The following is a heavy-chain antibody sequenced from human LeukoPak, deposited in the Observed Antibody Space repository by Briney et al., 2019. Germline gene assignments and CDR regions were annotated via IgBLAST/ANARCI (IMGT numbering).Heavy chain of an antibody. J-gene: IGHJ6*03. V-gene: IGHV4-39*01. CDR3: ARPVDYYYYMDV. CDR2: IYYSGST. D-gene: IGHD2-15*01. CDR1: GGSISSSSYY. Sequence: PSETQSLTCTVSGGSISSSSYYWGWIRQPPGKGLEWIGSIYYSGSTYYNPSLKSRVTISVDTSKNQFSLKLSSVTAADTAVYYCARPVDYYYYMDVWGKGTTVTVSS.